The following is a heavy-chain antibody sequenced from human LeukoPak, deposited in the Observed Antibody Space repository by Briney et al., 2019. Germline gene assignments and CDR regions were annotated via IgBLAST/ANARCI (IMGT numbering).Heavy chain of an antibody. J-gene: IGHJ4*02. V-gene: IGHV3-48*03. CDR3: AKDPVFDY. CDR2: ISSSGSTI. CDR1: GFTFSSYE. Sequence: GGSLRLSCAASGFTFSSYEMNWVRQAPGKGLEWVSYISSSGSTIYYADSVRGRFTISRDNSKNTLYLQMNSLRAEDTAVYYCAKDPVFDYWGQGTLVTVSS.